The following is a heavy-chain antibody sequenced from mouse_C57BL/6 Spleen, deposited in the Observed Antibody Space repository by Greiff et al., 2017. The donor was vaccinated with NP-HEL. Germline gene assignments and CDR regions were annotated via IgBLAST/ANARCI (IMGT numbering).Heavy chain of an antibody. Sequence: QVQLQQPGAELVKPGASVKLSCKASGYTFTSYWMHWVKQRPGQGLEWIGMIHPNSGSTNYNEKFKSKATLTVDKSSSTAYMQLSSLTSEDSAVYYCARNQVYYYGSSYVYAMDYWGQGTSGTVSS. CDR3: ARNQVYYYGSSYVYAMDY. V-gene: IGHV1-64*01. J-gene: IGHJ4*01. CDR2: IHPNSGST. D-gene: IGHD1-1*01. CDR1: GYTFTSYW.